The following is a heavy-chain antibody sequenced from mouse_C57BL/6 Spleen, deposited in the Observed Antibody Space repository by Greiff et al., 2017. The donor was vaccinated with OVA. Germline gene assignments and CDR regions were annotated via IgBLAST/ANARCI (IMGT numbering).Heavy chain of an antibody. CDR2: IRLKSDNYAT. CDR1: GFTFSNYW. J-gene: IGHJ4*01. V-gene: IGHV6-3*01. Sequence: EVKLEESGGGLVQPGGSMKLSCVASGFTFSNYWMNWVRQSPEKGLEWVAQIRLKSDNYATHYAESVKGRFTISRDDSKSSVYLQMNNLRAEDTGIYYCTRLRYYYAMDYWGQGTSVTVSS. CDR3: TRLRYYYAMDY. D-gene: IGHD2-4*01.